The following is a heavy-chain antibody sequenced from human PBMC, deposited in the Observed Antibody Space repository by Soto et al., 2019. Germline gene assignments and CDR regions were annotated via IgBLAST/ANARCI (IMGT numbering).Heavy chain of an antibody. J-gene: IGHJ6*02. CDR1: GFTFSDYY. CDR3: ARAGSIVGYYYGMDV. Sequence: PGGSLRLSCAASGFTFSDYYMSWIRQAPGKGLEWVSYISSSSSYTNYADSVKGRFTISRDNAKNSLYLQMNSLRAEDTAVYYCARAGSIVGYYYGMDVWGQRPTVTVSS. V-gene: IGHV3-11*06. CDR2: ISSSSSYT. D-gene: IGHD3-22*01.